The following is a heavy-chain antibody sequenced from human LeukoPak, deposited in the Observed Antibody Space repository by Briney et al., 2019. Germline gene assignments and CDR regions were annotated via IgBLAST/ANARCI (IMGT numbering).Heavy chain of an antibody. D-gene: IGHD2-15*01. J-gene: IGHJ4*02. CDR3: ATDYGHCEDNSCHHFYY. CDR2: ISESASTI. V-gene: IGHV3-48*03. CDR1: GFTFSIYE. Sequence: PGGSLRLSCAASGFTFSIYEMNWVRQAPGKGLEWVAYISESASTIYYADSVKGRFTISRDSAKNSLYLQLNSLRAEDTAVYYCATDYGHCEDNSCHHFYYWCQGTLVTVSS.